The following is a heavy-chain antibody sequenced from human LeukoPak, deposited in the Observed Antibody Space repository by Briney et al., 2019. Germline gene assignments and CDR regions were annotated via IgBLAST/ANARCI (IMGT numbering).Heavy chain of an antibody. V-gene: IGHV4-59*08. D-gene: IGHD2-21*02. CDR1: GGSISSYY. CDR2: IYFSGRT. CDR3: ARHEGDGDHFDY. Sequence: SETLSLTCSVSGGSISSYYWSWIRQPPAKGLEWIGYIYFSGRTNYSPSLQSRVTISVDTSKNQFSLRLNSMTTADTAVYFCARHEGDGDHFDYWGQGTLVTVSS. J-gene: IGHJ4*02.